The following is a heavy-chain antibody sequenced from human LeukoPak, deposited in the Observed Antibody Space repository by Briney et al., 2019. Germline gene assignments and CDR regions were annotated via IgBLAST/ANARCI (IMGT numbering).Heavy chain of an antibody. Sequence: SETLSLTCTVSGGSISSSSYYWGWIRQPPGKGLEWIGYIYYSGSTNYNPSLKSRVTISVDTSKNQFSLKLSSVTAADTAVYYCARLSRGYNYGAAPFDYWGQGTLVTVSS. CDR1: GGSISSSSYY. D-gene: IGHD5-18*01. J-gene: IGHJ4*02. CDR3: ARLSRGYNYGAAPFDY. V-gene: IGHV4-61*05. CDR2: IYYSGST.